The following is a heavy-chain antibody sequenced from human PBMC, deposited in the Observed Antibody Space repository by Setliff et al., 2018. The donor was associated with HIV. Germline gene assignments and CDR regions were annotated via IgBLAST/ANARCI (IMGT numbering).Heavy chain of an antibody. CDR1: GFAFSNYW. J-gene: IGHJ4*02. CDR3: AKDMNYNNDYPGVLGS. V-gene: IGHV3-7*01. CDR2: IKKDGSEK. Sequence: PGGSLRLSCAASGFAFSNYWMSWVRQAPGKGLEWVANIKKDGSEKSYADSVKGRFTISRDNSKNTLYLEMTSLRAEDTAVYHCAKDMNYNNDYPGVLGSWGRGTLVTVSS. D-gene: IGHD3-16*01.